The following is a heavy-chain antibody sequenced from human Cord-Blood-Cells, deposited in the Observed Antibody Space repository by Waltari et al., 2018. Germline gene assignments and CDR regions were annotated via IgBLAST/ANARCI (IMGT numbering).Heavy chain of an antibody. CDR1: GFTFSSYA. D-gene: IGHD2-2*01. CDR2: ISGSCCST. CDR3: AKTRQFTVVVPAAIDY. V-gene: IGHV3-23*01. J-gene: IGHJ4*02. Sequence: EVQLLESGGGLVQPGGSLRLSCAASGFTFSSYAMSWVRQAPGKGLEGVSAISGSCCSTYDADAVKGRFTISRDNSKNTLYLQMNSLRAEDTAVYYCAKTRQFTVVVPAAIDYWGQGTLVTVSS.